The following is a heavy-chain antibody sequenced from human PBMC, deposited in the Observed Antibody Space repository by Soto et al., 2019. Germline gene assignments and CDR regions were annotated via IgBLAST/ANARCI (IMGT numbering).Heavy chain of an antibody. CDR3: ARSDIVVVPAAYAGIAAAGPFDY. CDR2: INPNSGGT. CDR1: GYTFTGYY. J-gene: IGHJ4*02. Sequence: VQLVQSGAEVKKPGASVKVSCKASGYTFTGYYMHWVRQAPGQGLEWMGWINPNSGGTNYAQKFQGWVTMTRDTSISTAYMELSRLRSDDTAVYYCARSDIVVVPAAYAGIAAAGPFDYWGQGTLVTVSS. D-gene: IGHD2-2*01. V-gene: IGHV1-2*04.